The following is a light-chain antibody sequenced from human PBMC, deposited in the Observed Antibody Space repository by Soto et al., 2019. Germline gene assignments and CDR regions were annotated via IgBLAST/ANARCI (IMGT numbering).Light chain of an antibody. J-gene: IGKJ1*01. CDR1: QSVSSN. Sequence: EIVMTQSPATLSVSPGERATLSCRASQSVSSNLAWYQQKPGPAPRLPIYGASTRATGIPTRLSGSGSGTAFTRTVSSLQSEDFAVYYCQQYNNWHPWTFGQGTKVEIK. V-gene: IGKV3-15*01. CDR2: GAS. CDR3: QQYNNWHPWT.